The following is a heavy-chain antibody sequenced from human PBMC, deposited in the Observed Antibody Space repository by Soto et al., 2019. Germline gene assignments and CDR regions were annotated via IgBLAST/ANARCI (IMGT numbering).Heavy chain of an antibody. J-gene: IGHJ6*03. V-gene: IGHV4-39*01. CDR2: IYYIGST. Sequence: QLQLQESGPGLVKPAETLSVTCTVSGGPISSSNHYWGWIRQPPGKGLEWIGSIYYIGSTYYNPSVQSRATISVDTSKNQFSLKVGSVTAADTAVYFCARLGDLLNYYYVDVWGRGTTVTVSS. CDR3: ARLGDLLNYYYVDV. CDR1: GGPISSSNHY. D-gene: IGHD3-16*01.